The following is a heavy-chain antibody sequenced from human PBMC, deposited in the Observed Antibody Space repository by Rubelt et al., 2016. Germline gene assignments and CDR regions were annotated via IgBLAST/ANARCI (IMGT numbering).Heavy chain of an antibody. J-gene: IGHJ4*02. V-gene: IGHV3-30*04. Sequence: QVQLVESGGGVVQHGRSLRLSCATSGLTFSRHHMHWVRQAPGKGLEWLTVVPYDGRDSSYADSVKGRLTISRDNSTNTLYLQMNSLRAEETAVYYCASVLAGGTRSFDYWGQGTLVTVSS. CDR1: GLTFSRHH. CDR3: ASVLAGGTRSFDY. CDR2: VPYDGRDS. D-gene: IGHD1-26*01.